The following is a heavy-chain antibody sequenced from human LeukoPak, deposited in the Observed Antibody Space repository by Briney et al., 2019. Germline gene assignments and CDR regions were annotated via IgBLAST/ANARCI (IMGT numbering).Heavy chain of an antibody. CDR1: GFTFSSYG. V-gene: IGHV3-33*01. D-gene: IGHD3-22*01. J-gene: IGHJ3*02. Sequence: GGSLRLSCAASGFTFSSYGMHWVRQAPGKGLEWEAVIWYDGSNKYYADSVKGRFTISRDNSKNTLYLQMNSLRAEDTAVYYCARGTYYYDSSGYSDAFDIWGQGTMVTVSS. CDR2: IWYDGSNK. CDR3: ARGTYYYDSSGYSDAFDI.